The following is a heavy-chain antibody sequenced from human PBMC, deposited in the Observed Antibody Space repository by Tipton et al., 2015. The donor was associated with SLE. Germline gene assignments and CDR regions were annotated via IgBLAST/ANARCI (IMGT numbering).Heavy chain of an antibody. CDR3: ARLTIFGVVIIGNYYYYMDV. J-gene: IGHJ6*03. CDR2: INHSGST. V-gene: IGHV4-34*01. CDR1: GGSFSGYY. Sequence: TLSLTCAVYGGSFSGYYWSWIRQPPAKGLEWIGEINHSGSTNYNPSLKSRVTISVDTSKNQFSLKLSSVTAADTAVYYCARLTIFGVVIIGNYYYYMDVWGKGTTVTVSS. D-gene: IGHD3-3*01.